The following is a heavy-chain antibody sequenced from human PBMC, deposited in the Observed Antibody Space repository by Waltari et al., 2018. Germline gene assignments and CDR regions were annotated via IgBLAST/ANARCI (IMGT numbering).Heavy chain of an antibody. Sequence: EVQLVESGGGLVKPGGYLRLSCAASGFTFSSYSTTWVRQAPGKGLEWVSSISSSSSYIYYADSVKGRFTISRDNAKNSLYLQMNSLRAEDTAVYYCARGGPWIPQRVDPWGQGTLVTVSS. CDR3: ARGGPWIPQRVDP. J-gene: IGHJ5*02. V-gene: IGHV3-21*01. D-gene: IGHD5-18*01. CDR2: ISSSSSYI. CDR1: GFTFSSYS.